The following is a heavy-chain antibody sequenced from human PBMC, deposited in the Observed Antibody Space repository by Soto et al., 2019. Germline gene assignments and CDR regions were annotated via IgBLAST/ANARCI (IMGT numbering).Heavy chain of an antibody. CDR3: ARDKGIVVVPAQINYYYYYGMDV. V-gene: IGHV1-18*01. CDR1: GYTFTRSG. CDR2: ISTYNGDT. J-gene: IGHJ6*02. Sequence: ASVKVSCKASGYTFTRSGISWVRQAPGQGLEWMGWISTYNGDTNYAQTFQGRVTMTTDRSTSTVYMELRSLRSDDTAVYYCARDKGIVVVPAQINYYYYYGMDVWGQGTTVTVSS. D-gene: IGHD2-2*01.